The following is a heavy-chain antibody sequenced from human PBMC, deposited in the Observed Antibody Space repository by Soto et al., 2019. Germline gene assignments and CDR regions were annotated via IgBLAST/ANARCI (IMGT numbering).Heavy chain of an antibody. V-gene: IGHV3-30-3*01. Sequence: GGSLRLSCTASGFTFRSYAMHWVRHAPGKGLEWVALISYDGSNKYYADSVKGRFTVSRDSSKKTLYLQMNSLRAEDTAVYYCAKDSARSPTVKFDPWGQGTLVTV. J-gene: IGHJ5*02. CDR2: ISYDGSNK. D-gene: IGHD4-17*01. CDR3: AKDSARSPTVKFDP. CDR1: GFTFRSYA.